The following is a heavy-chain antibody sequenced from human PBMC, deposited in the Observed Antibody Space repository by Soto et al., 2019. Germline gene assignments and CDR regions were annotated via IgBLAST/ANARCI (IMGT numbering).Heavy chain of an antibody. Sequence: GGSLRLSCAASGFTFRNYDMSWVRQAPGKGLEWVSAISYSGYTTYYADSAKGRFTISRDNSKNTMYLQMNSLRAEDTALYYCAKSPLTGTNDAFDIWGQGTLVTVSS. D-gene: IGHD1-7*01. J-gene: IGHJ3*02. CDR3: AKSPLTGTNDAFDI. CDR1: GFTFRNYD. V-gene: IGHV3-23*01. CDR2: ISYSGYTT.